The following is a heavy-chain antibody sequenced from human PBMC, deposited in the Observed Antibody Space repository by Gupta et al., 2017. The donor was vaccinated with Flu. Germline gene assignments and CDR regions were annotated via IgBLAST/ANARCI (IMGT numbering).Heavy chain of an antibody. CDR1: GYTFTSHG. CDR2: ISAYNGNT. CDR3: ARDLNNWNYGGVDNGMDV. V-gene: IGHV1-18*01. D-gene: IGHD1-7*01. Sequence: QVQLVQSGAEVKKPGASVKVSCKASGYTFTSHGISWVRQAPGQGLEWMGWISAYNGNTNYAQKLQGRVTMTTDTSTSTAYMELRSLRSDDTAVYYCARDLNNWNYGGVDNGMDVWGQGTTVTVSS. J-gene: IGHJ6*02.